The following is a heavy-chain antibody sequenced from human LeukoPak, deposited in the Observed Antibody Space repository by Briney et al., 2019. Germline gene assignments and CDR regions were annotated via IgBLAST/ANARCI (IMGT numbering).Heavy chain of an antibody. D-gene: IGHD2/OR15-2a*01. CDR2: IIPIFGTA. CDR3: ANPTLGYYYMDV. Sequence: ASVKVSCKASGGTFSSYAISWVRQAPGQGLEWMGGIIPIFGTANYAQKFQGRVTITADESTSTAYMELSSLRSEDTAVYYCANPTLGYYYMDVWGKGTTVTVSS. J-gene: IGHJ6*03. V-gene: IGHV1-69*13. CDR1: GGTFSSYA.